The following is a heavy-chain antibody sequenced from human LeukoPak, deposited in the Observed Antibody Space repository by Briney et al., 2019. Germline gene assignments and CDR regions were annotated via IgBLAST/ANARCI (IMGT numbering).Heavy chain of an antibody. CDR2: IYSSGST. J-gene: IGHJ4*02. V-gene: IGHV4-61*01. CDR1: GYSISSGYY. D-gene: IGHD3-16*01. Sequence: SETLSLTCTVSGYSISSGYYWSWIRQPPGKGLEWIGYIYSSGSTNYNPSLKSRLSISLDTSKNQFSLRLSSVTAADTAVYYCARERTFGSVFDYWGQGTLVTVSS. CDR3: ARERTFGSVFDY.